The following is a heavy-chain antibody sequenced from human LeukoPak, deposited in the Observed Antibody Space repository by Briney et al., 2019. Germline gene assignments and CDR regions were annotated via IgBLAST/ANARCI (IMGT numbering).Heavy chain of an antibody. V-gene: IGHV1-2*02. Sequence: ASVKVSCKASGYTFTGYYMHWVRQAPGQGLEWMGWINPNSGGTNYAQKFQGRVTMTRDTSISTAYMELSRLRSDDTAVYYCARVGSVKDSSGYYYAVWGQGTLVTVSS. CDR2: INPNSGGT. CDR1: GYTFTGYY. CDR3: ARVGSVKDSSGYYYAV. J-gene: IGHJ4*02. D-gene: IGHD3-22*01.